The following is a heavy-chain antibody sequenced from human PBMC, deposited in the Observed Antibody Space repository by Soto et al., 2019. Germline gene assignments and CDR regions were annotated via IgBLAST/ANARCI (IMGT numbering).Heavy chain of an antibody. CDR1: GYSFTTYW. J-gene: IGHJ3*02. Sequence: GESLKISCKGSGYSFTTYWIGWVRQMPGKGLEWMGIIYPGDSDTRYSPSFQGQVTISADKSISTAYLQWSSLKASDTAMYYCATLGGSIAAAGTRAFDIWGQGTMVTVSS. V-gene: IGHV5-51*01. D-gene: IGHD6-13*01. CDR3: ATLGGSIAAAGTRAFDI. CDR2: IYPGDSDT.